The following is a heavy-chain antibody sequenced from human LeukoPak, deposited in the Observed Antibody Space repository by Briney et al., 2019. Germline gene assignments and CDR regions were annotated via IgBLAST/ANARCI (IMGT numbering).Heavy chain of an antibody. D-gene: IGHD4-23*01. V-gene: IGHV1-69*05. Sequence: SVKVSCKASGGTFSSYAISWVRQAPGQGLEWMGGIIPIFGTANYAQKFQGRVTITTDESTSTAYMELSSLRSEDTAVYYCARSNTVGTPFDYWGQGTLVTVSS. CDR2: IIPIFGTA. J-gene: IGHJ4*02. CDR3: ARSNTVGTPFDY. CDR1: GGTFSSYA.